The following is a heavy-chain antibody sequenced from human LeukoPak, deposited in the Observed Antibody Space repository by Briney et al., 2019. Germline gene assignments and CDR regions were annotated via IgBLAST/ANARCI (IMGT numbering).Heavy chain of an antibody. CDR1: GGSIRSGDYY. Sequence: PSQTLSLTCIVSGGSIRSGDYYWSWIRQPPGKGLEWIGYIYYNGDTYYNASLKSRVSIPVDTSKNQFSLKLSSVTAADTAVYYCARAGVVPAAINRAFDIWGQGSVVTVSS. D-gene: IGHD2-2*02. J-gene: IGHJ3*02. V-gene: IGHV4-30-4*08. CDR3: ARAGVVPAAINRAFDI. CDR2: IYYNGDT.